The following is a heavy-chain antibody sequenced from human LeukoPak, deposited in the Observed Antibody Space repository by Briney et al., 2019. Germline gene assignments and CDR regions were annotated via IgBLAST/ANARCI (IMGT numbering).Heavy chain of an antibody. CDR1: GFTFSSYS. J-gene: IGHJ4*02. V-gene: IGHV3-48*04. Sequence: GGSLRLSCAASGFTFSSYSINWIRQAPGKGLEWLSYISSSGRTISYADSLKGRFTVSRDNAKNSLDLQMNSLRVEDTAVYYCARVGTSGWTSDYWGQGTLVTVSS. CDR2: ISSSGRTI. D-gene: IGHD6-19*01. CDR3: ARVGTSGWTSDY.